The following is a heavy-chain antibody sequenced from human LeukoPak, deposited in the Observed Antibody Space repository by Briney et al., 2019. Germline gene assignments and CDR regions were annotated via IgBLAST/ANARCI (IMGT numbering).Heavy chain of an antibody. V-gene: IGHV3-48*01. J-gene: IGHJ4*02. CDR2: ISSSSSTI. CDR3: ATTTATKIFNY. D-gene: IGHD2-15*01. Sequence: GGSLRLSCAASGFTFSSYSMNWVRQAPGKGLEWVSYISSSSSTIYYADSVKGRLTISRDNAKNSLYLQMNSLRAEDTAVYYCATTTATKIFNYWGQGTLVTVSS. CDR1: GFTFSSYS.